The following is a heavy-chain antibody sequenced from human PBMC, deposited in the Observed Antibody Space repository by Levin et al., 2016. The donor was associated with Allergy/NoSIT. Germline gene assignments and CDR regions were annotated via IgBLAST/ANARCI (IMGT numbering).Heavy chain of an antibody. CDR1: GGSIRSYY. CDR3: AACRHGGMSALDY. V-gene: IGHV4-59*03. Sequence: SETLSLTCTVSGGSIRSYYWSWVRQTPGKGLEWIGSTYYTGSTFYNPSLRGRGIISLDTSKNQFSLKMTSATAADTAVYYCAACRHGGMSALDYWGQGTLITVSS. J-gene: IGHJ4*02. CDR2: TYYTGST. D-gene: IGHD4-23*01.